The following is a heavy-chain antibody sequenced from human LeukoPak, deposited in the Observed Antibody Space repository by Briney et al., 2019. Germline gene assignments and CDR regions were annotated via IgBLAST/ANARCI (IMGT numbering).Heavy chain of an antibody. V-gene: IGHV3-21*01. CDR3: ARGGEAYCGGDCYDYYFDY. J-gene: IGHJ4*02. CDR2: ISSSSSYI. D-gene: IGHD2-21*01. Sequence: GGSLRLSCAASGFTFSSYSMNWVRQAPGKGLEWVSSISSSSSYIYYADSVKGRFTISRDNAKNSLYLQMNSLRAEDTAVYYCARGGEAYCGGDCYDYYFDYWGQGTLVTVSS. CDR1: GFTFSSYS.